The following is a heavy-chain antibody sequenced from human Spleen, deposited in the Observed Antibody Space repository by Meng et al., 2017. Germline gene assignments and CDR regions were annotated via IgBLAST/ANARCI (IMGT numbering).Heavy chain of an antibody. CDR3: ARASILTGYYIGLYYFDY. CDR2: ISAYNGNT. Sequence: ASVKVSCKASGYTFASYGISWVRQAPGQGLEWMAWISAYNGNTYYAQNLQGRVTMTTDTSTSTAYMELRSLRSEDTAVYYCARASILTGYYIGLYYFDYWGQGTLVTVSS. CDR1: GYTFASYG. D-gene: IGHD3-9*01. J-gene: IGHJ4*02. V-gene: IGHV1-18*01.